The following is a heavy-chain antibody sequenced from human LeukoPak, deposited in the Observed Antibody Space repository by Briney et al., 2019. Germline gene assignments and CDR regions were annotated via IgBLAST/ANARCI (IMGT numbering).Heavy chain of an antibody. V-gene: IGHV4-59*01. CDR1: GGSISSYY. D-gene: IGHD1/OR15-1a*01. J-gene: IGHJ3*02. CDR2: IYYSGST. CDR3: AKKQQSSGMAFDI. Sequence: SETLSLTCTVSGGSISSYYWSWIRQPPGKGREWIGYIYYSGSTNYNPSLKSRVTISVDTSKNQFSLRLSSVTAADTAVYYCAKKQQSSGMAFDIWGQGTMVTVSS.